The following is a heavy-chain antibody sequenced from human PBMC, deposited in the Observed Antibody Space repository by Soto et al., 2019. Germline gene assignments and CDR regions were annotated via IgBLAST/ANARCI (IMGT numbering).Heavy chain of an antibody. V-gene: IGHV3-21*01. CDR2: ISSSSSYI. CDR3: ARVLSYSSGWDPFDY. D-gene: IGHD6-19*01. J-gene: IGHJ4*02. Sequence: GGSLRLSCAASGFTFSSYSMNWVRQAPGKGLEWVSSISSSSSYIYYADSVKGRFTISRDNAKNSLYLQMNSLRAEDTAVYYCARVLSYSSGWDPFDYWGQGTLVTVPQ. CDR1: GFTFSSYS.